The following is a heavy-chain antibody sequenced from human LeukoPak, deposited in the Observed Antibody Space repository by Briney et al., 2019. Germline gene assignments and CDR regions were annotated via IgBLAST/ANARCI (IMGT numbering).Heavy chain of an antibody. CDR3: VRHGSYCGGDCYFDY. J-gene: IGHJ4*02. CDR2: IYYGGST. V-gene: IGHV4-39*01. CDR1: GGSISRSGYY. Sequence: SETLSLTCSVSGGSISRSGYYWGWIRPSPGEGLGAIWSIYYGGSTYYNTSLKSRVTISVDTSKNQFSLKLTSVTAADTAVYYCVRHGSYCGGDCYFDYWGQGTLVTVSS. D-gene: IGHD2-21*02.